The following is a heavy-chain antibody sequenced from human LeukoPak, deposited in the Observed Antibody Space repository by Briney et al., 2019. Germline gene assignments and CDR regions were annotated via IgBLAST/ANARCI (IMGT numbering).Heavy chain of an antibody. CDR3: ARDPSGGSYYYGMDV. CDR2: IWFDGSYK. Sequence: GRSLRLSCAASGFTFSSYGMHWVRQAPGSGLEWVAVIWFDGSYKYYADSVKGRFTITRDNSKNTLYLQMSSLRVEDTAVYFCARDPSGGSYYYGMDVWGQGTTVTVSS. J-gene: IGHJ6*02. V-gene: IGHV3-33*01. D-gene: IGHD2-15*01. CDR1: GFTFSSYG.